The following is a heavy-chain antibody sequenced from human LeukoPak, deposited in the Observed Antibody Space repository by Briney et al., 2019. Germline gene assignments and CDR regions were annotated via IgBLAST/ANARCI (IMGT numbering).Heavy chain of an antibody. Sequence: ASVKVSCKASGGTFSSYAISWVRQAPGQGLEWMGGIIPIFGIANYAQKFQGRVTITADESTSTAYMELSSLRSEDTAVYYCARGSHSWDSSGWYYFDYWGQGTLVTVSS. CDR3: ARGSHSWDSSGWYYFDY. V-gene: IGHV1-69*01. J-gene: IGHJ4*02. CDR2: IIPIFGIA. CDR1: GGTFSSYA. D-gene: IGHD6-19*01.